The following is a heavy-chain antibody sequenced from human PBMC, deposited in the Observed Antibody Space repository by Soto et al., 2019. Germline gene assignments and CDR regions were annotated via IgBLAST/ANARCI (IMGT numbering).Heavy chain of an antibody. CDR2: IYYSGST. CDR1: GGSISSGGYY. D-gene: IGHD3-22*01. J-gene: IGHJ4*02. Sequence: ASETLSLTCTVSGGSISSGGYYWSWIRQPPGKGLEWIGYIYYSGSTYYNPSLKSRVTISVDTSKNQFSLKLSSVTAADTAVYYCARDSRYYDSSGYIYYFDYWGQGTLVTVSS. CDR3: ARDSRYYDSSGYIYYFDY. V-gene: IGHV4-31*03.